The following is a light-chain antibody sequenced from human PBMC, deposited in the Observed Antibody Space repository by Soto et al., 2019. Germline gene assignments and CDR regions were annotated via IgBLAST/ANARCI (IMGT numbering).Light chain of an antibody. J-gene: IGKJ1*01. CDR1: QSVSTS. CDR2: DSS. CDR3: QVRDVWPS. Sequence: IVLTQSPVTLALSPGERAVLSCRASQSVSTSLAWYQHKPGQAPRLFIYDSSKRAPGIPARFSGSGSGTDFTLTISSLEPEVFAVYYCQVRDVWPSFGQGTKVEIK. V-gene: IGKV3-11*01.